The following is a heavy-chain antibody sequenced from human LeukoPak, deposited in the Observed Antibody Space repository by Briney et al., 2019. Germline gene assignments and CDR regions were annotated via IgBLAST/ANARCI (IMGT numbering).Heavy chain of an antibody. Sequence: NPSETLSLTCAVYGGSFSGYYWSWIRQPPGKGLEWIGEINHSGSTNYNPSLKSRVTISVDTSKSQFSLKLSSVTAADTAVYYCARLAYGSGSYHYWGQGTLVTVSS. CDR1: GGSFSGYY. D-gene: IGHD3-10*01. J-gene: IGHJ4*02. CDR3: ARLAYGSGSYHY. V-gene: IGHV4-34*01. CDR2: INHSGST.